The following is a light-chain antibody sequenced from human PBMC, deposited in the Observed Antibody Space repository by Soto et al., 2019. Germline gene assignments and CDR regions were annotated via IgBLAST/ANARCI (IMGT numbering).Light chain of an antibody. V-gene: IGLV1-40*01. CDR3: QSYDSSLSGFYV. Sequence: QSVLTQPPSVSGAPGQRVTISCTGSSSNIGANYDVQWYQHLPGTAPKLLIYGNTNRPSGVPDRFSGSKSDTSASLAISGLQAEDEADYFCQSYDSSLSGFYVFGTGTKLTVL. J-gene: IGLJ1*01. CDR1: SSNIGANYD. CDR2: GNT.